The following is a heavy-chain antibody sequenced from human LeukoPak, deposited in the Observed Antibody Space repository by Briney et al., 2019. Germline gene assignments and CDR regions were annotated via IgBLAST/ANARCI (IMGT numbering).Heavy chain of an antibody. D-gene: IGHD1-1*01. Sequence: SETLSLTCTVSGGSISSYYWSWIRQPPGKGLEWIGYIYYSGSTNYNPSLKSRVTISVDTSKNQFSLKLSSVTAADTAVYYCARDAPVQLDQRGVIDPWGQGTLVTVSS. CDR2: IYYSGST. J-gene: IGHJ5*02. CDR1: GGSISSYY. CDR3: ARDAPVQLDQRGVIDP. V-gene: IGHV4-59*01.